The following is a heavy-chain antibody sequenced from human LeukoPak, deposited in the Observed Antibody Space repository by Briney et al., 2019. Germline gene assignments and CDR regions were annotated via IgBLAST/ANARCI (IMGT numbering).Heavy chain of an antibody. V-gene: IGHV4-39*01. CDR1: GGSISSSSYY. D-gene: IGHD6-13*01. CDR3: ARQGWGSSSYMEEFDY. Sequence: KASETLSLTCTVSGGSISSSSYYWGWIRQPPGKGLEWIGIIYYSGSTYYNPSLKSRVTISVDTSKNQFSLKLSSVTAADTAVYYCARQGWGSSSYMEEFDYWGQGTLVTVSS. CDR2: IYYSGST. J-gene: IGHJ4*02.